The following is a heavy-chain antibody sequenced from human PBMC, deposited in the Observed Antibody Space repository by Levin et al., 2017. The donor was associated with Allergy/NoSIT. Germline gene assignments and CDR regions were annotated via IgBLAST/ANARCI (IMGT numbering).Heavy chain of an antibody. V-gene: IGHV4-31*03. D-gene: IGHD2-2*01. J-gene: IGHJ4*02. CDR2: IYYSGST. CDR3: ARDQKPYCSSTSGTNHPTFDY. CDR1: GGSISSGGYY. Sequence: PSETLSLTCTVSGGSISSGGYYWSWIRQHPGKGLEWIGYIYYSGSTYYNPSLKSRVTISVDTSKNQFSLKLSSVTAADTAVYYCARDQKPYCSSTSGTNHPTFDYWGQGTLVTVSS.